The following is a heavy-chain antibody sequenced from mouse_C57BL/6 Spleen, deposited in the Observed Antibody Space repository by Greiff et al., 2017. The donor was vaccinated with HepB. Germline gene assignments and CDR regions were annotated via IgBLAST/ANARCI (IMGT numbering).Heavy chain of an antibody. CDR2: ISDGGSYT. CDR3: ARDENGNSWFAY. J-gene: IGHJ3*01. CDR1: GFTFSSYA. D-gene: IGHD2-1*01. V-gene: IGHV5-4*01. Sequence: VQLKESGGGLVKPGGSLKLSCAASGFTFSSYAMSWVRQTPEKRLEWVATISDGGSYTYYPDNVKGRFTISRDNAKNNLYLQMSHLKSEDTAMYYCARDENGNSWFAYWGQGTLVTVSA.